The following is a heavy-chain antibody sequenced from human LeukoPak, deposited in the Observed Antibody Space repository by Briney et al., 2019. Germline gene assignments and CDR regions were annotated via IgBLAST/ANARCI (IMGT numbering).Heavy chain of an antibody. CDR1: GFTFNSHA. D-gene: IGHD6-13*01. CDR3: AKDHESSSWSIDY. Sequence: GGSLRLSCAASGFTFNSHAMHWVRQAPGKGLEWVAVISSDGSNKYYADSVKGRFTISRDNSKNTLYLQMNSLRAEDTAVYYCAKDHESSSWSIDYWGQGTLVTVSS. CDR2: ISSDGSNK. J-gene: IGHJ4*02. V-gene: IGHV3-30-3*01.